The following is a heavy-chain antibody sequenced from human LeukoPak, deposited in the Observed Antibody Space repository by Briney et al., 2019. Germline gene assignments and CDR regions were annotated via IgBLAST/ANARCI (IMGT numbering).Heavy chain of an antibody. CDR1: GGTFSSYS. J-gene: IGHJ6*02. CDR2: IIPIFDTA. D-gene: IGHD4-23*01. CDR3: ARHMTTVVSTMGYYYGMDV. V-gene: IGHV1-69*13. Sequence: SVKVSCKASGGTFSSYSISWVRQAPGQGLEWMGEIIPIFDTADYAQKFQGRVTITADESTSTAYMELSSLKSEDTAVYYCARHMTTVVSTMGYYYGMDVWGQGTTVTVSS.